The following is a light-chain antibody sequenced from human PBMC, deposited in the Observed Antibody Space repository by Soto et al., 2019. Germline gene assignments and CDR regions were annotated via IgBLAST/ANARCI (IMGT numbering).Light chain of an antibody. V-gene: IGKV3-15*01. CDR2: GAS. Sequence: IVMTQSPVTLSVSPGPRATLSCRASHALRSDLAWYQQKPGQAPRLLMYGASIRATGIPARFSGSGSGTAFTLTIRNLQSEDLEVYYCQQYINWTFGQGTKLEIK. J-gene: IGKJ1*01. CDR3: QQYINWT. CDR1: HALRSD.